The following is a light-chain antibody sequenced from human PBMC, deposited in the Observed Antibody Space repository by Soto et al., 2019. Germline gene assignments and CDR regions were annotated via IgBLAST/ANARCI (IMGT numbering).Light chain of an antibody. V-gene: IGKV3-20*01. Sequence: EIVLTQSPSTLSCCRVERATLSCRASHSVSSYLAWYQQKPGQAPRLLIYGASNRATGIPDRFSGSGSGTDFTLTISRLEPEDFAVYYCQQYGSSGTFGQGTKVDIK. J-gene: IGKJ1*01. CDR3: QQYGSSGT. CDR2: GAS. CDR1: HSVSSY.